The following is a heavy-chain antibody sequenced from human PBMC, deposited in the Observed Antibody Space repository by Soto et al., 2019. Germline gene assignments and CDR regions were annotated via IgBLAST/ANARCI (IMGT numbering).Heavy chain of an antibody. CDR1: GFTFSTYG. Sequence: QVQLVESGGGVVQPGKSLRLSCAASGFTFSTYGMHWVRQAPGKGLEWVTFTPYDGRNKYYADSVKGRFSISRDNSKNTVYLQMNSLRVENTAVYYCAKATGTYRCTGPDYWGQGTPVTVSS. D-gene: IGHD3-16*02. CDR3: AKATGTYRCTGPDY. V-gene: IGHV3-30*18. CDR2: TPYDGRNK. J-gene: IGHJ4*02.